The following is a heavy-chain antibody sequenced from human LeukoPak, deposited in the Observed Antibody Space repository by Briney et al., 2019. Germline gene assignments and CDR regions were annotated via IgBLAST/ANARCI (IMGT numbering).Heavy chain of an antibody. D-gene: IGHD4-17*01. CDR1: GFAFSSYS. CDR3: AKDDRREGDYGAVDN. J-gene: IGHJ4*02. V-gene: IGHV3-23*01. Sequence: GGSLRLSCGASGFAFSSYSMNWVRQAPGKGLEWASAISGGGDIIRYADSVKGRFTISRDNSKNTLYLQMSSLRAEDTAVYYCAKDDRREGDYGAVDNWGQGTLVTVSS. CDR2: ISGGGDII.